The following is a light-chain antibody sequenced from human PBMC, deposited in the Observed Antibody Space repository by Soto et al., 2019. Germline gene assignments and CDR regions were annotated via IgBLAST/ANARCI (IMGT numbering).Light chain of an antibody. J-gene: IGKJ5*01. CDR3: QQSYSTLSIT. V-gene: IGKV1-39*01. Sequence: DIQMTQSPSSLSASVVDRVTITCRASESISRHLNWYQQKPGKAPNLLIYAASSLQNGVPSRFSGSGSGTDFTLTISNLQPEDFATYYCQQSYSTLSITVGQGTRLEIK. CDR2: AAS. CDR1: ESISRH.